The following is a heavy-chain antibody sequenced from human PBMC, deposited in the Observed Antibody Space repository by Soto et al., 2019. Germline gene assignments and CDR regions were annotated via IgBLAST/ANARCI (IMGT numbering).Heavy chain of an antibody. V-gene: IGHV3-11*06. Sequence: GGSLRLSCAASGFIFRDFYMSWIRQVPGKGLEWLSKISSSSSSTDYADSVKGRFTISRDNAKNSLYLQMSSLRAEDTAVYYCLPLTPHTMTGGQGTLVTVSS. CDR3: LPLTPHTMT. CDR1: GFIFRDFY. D-gene: IGHD1-1*01. J-gene: IGHJ4*02. CDR2: ISSSSSST.